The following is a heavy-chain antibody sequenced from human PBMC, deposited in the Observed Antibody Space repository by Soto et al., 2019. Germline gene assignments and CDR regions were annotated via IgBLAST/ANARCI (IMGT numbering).Heavy chain of an antibody. CDR3: ARSYGGEYFDSRSYYYAY. V-gene: IGHV5-51*01. D-gene: IGHD3-22*01. CDR2: IYPGDFDI. CDR1: GYKFIDYW. Sequence: LTISCKGSGYKFIDYWIGWVRQVPGKGLEWMGIIYPGDFDIKYSPSFQGQVTISADKSITTAYLQWSSLKASDTAIYYCARSYGGEYFDSRSYYYAYWGQGTLVTVSS. J-gene: IGHJ4*02.